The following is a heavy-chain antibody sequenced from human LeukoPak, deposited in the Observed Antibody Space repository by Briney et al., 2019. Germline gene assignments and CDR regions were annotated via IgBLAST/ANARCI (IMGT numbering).Heavy chain of an antibody. CDR3: ASSYQLLLEGFDY. D-gene: IGHD2-2*01. Sequence: GGSLRLSCAASGITLSDFWFSWVRQAPGKGLEWVSSISSSSSYIYYADSVKGRFTISRDNAKNSLYLQMNSLRAEDTAVYYCASSYQLLLEGFDYWGQGTLVTVSS. CDR1: GITLSDFW. J-gene: IGHJ4*02. V-gene: IGHV3-21*01. CDR2: ISSSSSYI.